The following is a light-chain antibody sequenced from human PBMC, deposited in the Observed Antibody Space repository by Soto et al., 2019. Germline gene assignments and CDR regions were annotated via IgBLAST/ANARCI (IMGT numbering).Light chain of an antibody. V-gene: IGKV3-15*01. CDR3: QQSRPWT. J-gene: IGKJ1*01. CDR1: QSVSSN. Sequence: EIVMTPSPATLSVSPGERATLSCSASQSVSSNLAWYEQKRGQAPRLLIYGASSRATGIPARFSGSGSGTEFTLTISCRQSEDFAVYYWQQSRPWTFGQGTKVEIK. CDR2: GAS.